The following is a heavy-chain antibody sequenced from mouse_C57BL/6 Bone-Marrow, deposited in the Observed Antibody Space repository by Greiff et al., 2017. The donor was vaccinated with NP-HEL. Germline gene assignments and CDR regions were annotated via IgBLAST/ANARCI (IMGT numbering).Heavy chain of an antibody. CDR1: GFTFSDYY. V-gene: IGHV5-12*01. J-gene: IGHJ4*01. CDR2: ISNGGGST. Sequence: DVQLVESGGGLVQPGGSLKLSCAASGFTFSDYYMYWVRQTPEKRLEWVAYISNGGGSTYYPDTVKGRFTISRDNAKNTLYLQMSRLKSEDTSMYYCARRGYGGAMDYWGQGTSVTVSS. CDR3: ARRGYGGAMDY. D-gene: IGHD2-14*01.